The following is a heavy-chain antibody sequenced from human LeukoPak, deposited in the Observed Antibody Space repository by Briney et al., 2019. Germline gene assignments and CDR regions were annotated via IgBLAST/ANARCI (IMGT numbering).Heavy chain of an antibody. CDR1: GFTFSNYA. D-gene: IGHD5-24*01. V-gene: IGHV3-23*01. J-gene: IGHJ5*02. Sequence: PGGSLRLSCAASGFTFSNYAMNWVRQAPGKGLEWVSSISGSGDDPSYADSVEGRFTISRDNSRNTLYLQMNSLRAEDTAVYYCAKQFVDIWGQGTLVTVSS. CDR2: ISGSGDDP. CDR3: AKQFVDI.